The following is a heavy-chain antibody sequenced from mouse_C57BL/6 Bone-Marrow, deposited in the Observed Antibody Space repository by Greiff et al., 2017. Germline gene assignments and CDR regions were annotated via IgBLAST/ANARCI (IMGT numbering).Heavy chain of an antibody. Sequence: EVKLMESGPELVKPGASVKIPCKASGYTFTDYNMDWVKQSHGKSLEWIGDINPNNGGTIYNQKFKGKATLTVDKSSSTAYMELRSLTSEDTAVYYCASYYGSTYGGYWYFDVWGTGTTVTVSS. CDR1: GYTFTDYN. V-gene: IGHV1-18*01. CDR2: INPNNGGT. J-gene: IGHJ1*03. D-gene: IGHD1-1*01. CDR3: ASYYGSTYGGYWYFDV.